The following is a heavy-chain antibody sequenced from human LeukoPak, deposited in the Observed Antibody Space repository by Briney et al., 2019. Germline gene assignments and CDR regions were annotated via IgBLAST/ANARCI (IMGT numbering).Heavy chain of an antibody. D-gene: IGHD5-12*01. J-gene: IGHJ4*02. CDR1: GFTFSSYS. CDR3: ARDLGVDIVATIVFDY. Sequence: GGSLRLSCAASGFTFSSYSMNWVRQAPGKGLEWVSSISSSSSYIYYADSVKGRFTISRDNAKNSLYLQMNSLRAGDTAVYYCARDLGVDIVATIVFDYWGQGTLVTVSS. V-gene: IGHV3-21*01. CDR2: ISSSSSYI.